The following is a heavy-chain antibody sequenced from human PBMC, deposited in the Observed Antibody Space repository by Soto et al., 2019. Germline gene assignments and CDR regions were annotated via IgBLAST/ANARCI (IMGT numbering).Heavy chain of an antibody. Sequence: ESLKISCKGSGYSFTSYWIGWVRQMPGRGLEWMGIIYPGDSDTRYSPSFQGQVTISADKSISTAYLQWSSLKASDTAMYYCASPIAAAGASYYYGMDVWGQGTTVTVSS. CDR3: ASPIAAAGASYYYGMDV. V-gene: IGHV5-51*01. CDR2: IYPGDSDT. D-gene: IGHD6-13*01. J-gene: IGHJ6*02. CDR1: GYSFTSYW.